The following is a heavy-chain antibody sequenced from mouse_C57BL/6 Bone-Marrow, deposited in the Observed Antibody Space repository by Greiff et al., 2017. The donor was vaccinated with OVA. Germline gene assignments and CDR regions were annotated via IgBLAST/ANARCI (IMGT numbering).Heavy chain of an antibody. CDR3: ASLYGNYWYFDV. J-gene: IGHJ1*03. D-gene: IGHD2-1*01. CDR1: GFSLTSYG. Sequence: QVQLQQSGPGLVQPSQSLSITSTVSGFSLTSYGVHWVRQSPGKGLEWLGVIWSGGSTDYNAAFISRLSISKDNSKSQVFFKMNSLQADDTDIYYCASLYGNYWYFDVWGTGTTVTVSS. V-gene: IGHV2-2*01. CDR2: IWSGGST.